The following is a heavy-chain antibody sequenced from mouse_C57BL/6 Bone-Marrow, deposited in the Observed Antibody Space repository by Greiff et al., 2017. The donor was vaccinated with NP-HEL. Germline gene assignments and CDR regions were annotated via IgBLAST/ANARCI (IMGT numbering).Heavy chain of an antibody. Sequence: QVQLQQPGAELVTPGASVKLSCKASGYTFTSYWMHWVKQRPGQGLEWIGMIHPNSGSTNYNEKFKSKATLTVDKSSSTAYMQLSSLTSEDSAVYYCVYSNYVTFNFDYWGQGTTLTVSS. D-gene: IGHD2-5*01. V-gene: IGHV1-64*01. CDR2: IHPNSGST. J-gene: IGHJ2*01. CDR3: VYSNYVTFNFDY. CDR1: GYTFTSYW.